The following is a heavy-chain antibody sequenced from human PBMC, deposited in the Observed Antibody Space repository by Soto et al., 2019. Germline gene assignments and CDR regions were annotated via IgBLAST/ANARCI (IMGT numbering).Heavy chain of an antibody. CDR2: ISSNGGST. D-gene: IGHD5-12*01. Sequence: GESLKISCSASGFTFSSYAMHWVRQAPGKGLEYVSAISSNGGSTYYADSVKGRFTISRDNSKNTLYLQMSSLRAEDTAVYYCVKDREVATGATNAFDIWGQGTMVTVSS. CDR3: VKDREVATGATNAFDI. CDR1: GFTFSSYA. J-gene: IGHJ3*02. V-gene: IGHV3-64D*06.